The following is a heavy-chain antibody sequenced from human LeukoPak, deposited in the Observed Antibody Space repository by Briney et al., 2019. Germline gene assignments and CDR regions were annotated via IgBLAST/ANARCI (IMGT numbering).Heavy chain of an antibody. V-gene: IGHV4-30-4*01. CDR1: GGSISSGDYY. D-gene: IGHD3-22*01. CDR3: ARPYYYDSRIDP. J-gene: IGHJ5*02. CDR2: MYYSGST. Sequence: PSQTLPLTCTVSGGSISSGDYYWSWIRQPPGKGLGWIAYMYYSGSTYYNPSLKSRVTMSADTSKNQLSLKLSSVTAADTAVYYCARPYYYDSRIDPWGQGILVTVSS.